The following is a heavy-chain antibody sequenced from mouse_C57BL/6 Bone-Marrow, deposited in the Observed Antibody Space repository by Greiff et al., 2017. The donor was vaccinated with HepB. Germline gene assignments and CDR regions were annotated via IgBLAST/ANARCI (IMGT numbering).Heavy chain of an antibody. D-gene: IGHD1-1*01. Sequence: QVHVKQSGPELVKPGASVKISCKASGYTFTDYYINWVKQRPGQGLEWIGWIYPGSGNTKYNEKFKGKATLTVDTSSSTAYMKLSSLTSEDSAVSFCARYITTVVGGDWGQGTPLTVSS. V-gene: IGHV1-84*01. CDR1: GYTFTDYY. CDR2: IYPGSGNT. J-gene: IGHJ2*01. CDR3: ARYITTVVGGD.